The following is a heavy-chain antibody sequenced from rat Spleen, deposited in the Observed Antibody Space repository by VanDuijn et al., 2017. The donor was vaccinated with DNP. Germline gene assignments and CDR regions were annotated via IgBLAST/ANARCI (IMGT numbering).Heavy chain of an antibody. CDR1: GYSITSSFR. V-gene: IGHV3-3*01. CDR2: INGAGST. D-gene: IGHD5-1*01. Sequence: EVQLQESGPGLVKPSQSLSLTCSVTGYSITSSFRWSWIRKFPGDKLEWMGYINGAGSTNYNPSLKSRISITRDTSKNHFFLQVNSVTPEGSATYYCAIQLGVFDYWGQGVMVTVSS. CDR3: AIQLGVFDY. J-gene: IGHJ2*01.